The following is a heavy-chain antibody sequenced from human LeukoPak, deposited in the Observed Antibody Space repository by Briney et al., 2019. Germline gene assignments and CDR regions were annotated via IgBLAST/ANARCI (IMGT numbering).Heavy chain of an antibody. V-gene: IGHV4-34*01. CDR2: INHSGST. J-gene: IGHJ6*03. Sequence: SETLSLTCAVYGGSFSGYYWSWIRQPPGKGLEWIGEINHSGSTNYNPSLKSRVTISVDTSKNQFSLKLSSVTAADTAVYYCARDNSGGGYYYYYMDVWGKGTTVTVSS. CDR3: ARDNSGGGYYYYYMDV. CDR1: GGSFSGYY. D-gene: IGHD2-15*01.